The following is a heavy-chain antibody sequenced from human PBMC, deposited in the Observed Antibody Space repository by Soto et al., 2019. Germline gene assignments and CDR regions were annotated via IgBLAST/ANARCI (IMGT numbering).Heavy chain of an antibody. CDR2: IYWNDDN. Sequence: QITLKESGPTLVKPTQTLTLTCTFSGFSLSTSGVGVGWIRQSPGKALEWLALIYWNDDNRYSPSLKSRLTITEDTSKNQVVLTMPYMDPVDTATYYCAHTYYYGSAPSLGFDPWGQGTLVTVSS. CDR3: AHTYYYGSAPSLGFDP. CDR1: GFSLSTSGVG. D-gene: IGHD3-10*01. V-gene: IGHV2-5*01. J-gene: IGHJ5*02.